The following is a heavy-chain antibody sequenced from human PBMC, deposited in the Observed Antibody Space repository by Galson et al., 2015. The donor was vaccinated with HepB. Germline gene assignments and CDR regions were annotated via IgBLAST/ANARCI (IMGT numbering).Heavy chain of an antibody. J-gene: IGHJ3*02. V-gene: IGHV3-23*01. D-gene: IGHD3-22*01. CDR2: ISGSGGST. CDR1: GFTFSSYA. Sequence: SLRLSCAASGFTFSSYAMSWVRQAPGKGLEWVSAISGSGGSTYYADSVKGRFTISRDNSKNTLYLQMNSLRAEDTAVYYCARERITMIVAHLSAFDIWGQGTMVTVSS. CDR3: ARERITMIVAHLSAFDI.